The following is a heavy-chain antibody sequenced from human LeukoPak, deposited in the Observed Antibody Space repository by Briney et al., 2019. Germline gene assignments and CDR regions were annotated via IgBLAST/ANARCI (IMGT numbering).Heavy chain of an antibody. CDR2: IIPIFGTA. Sequence: GSSVKVSCKASGGTVSSYAISWVRQAPGQGLEWMGGIIPIFGTANYAQKFQGRVTITADKSTSTAYMELSSLRSEDTAVYYCARDLGSSGYYHVPYFDYWGQGTLVTVSS. J-gene: IGHJ4*02. D-gene: IGHD3-22*01. CDR1: GGTVSSYA. V-gene: IGHV1-69*06. CDR3: ARDLGSSGYYHVPYFDY.